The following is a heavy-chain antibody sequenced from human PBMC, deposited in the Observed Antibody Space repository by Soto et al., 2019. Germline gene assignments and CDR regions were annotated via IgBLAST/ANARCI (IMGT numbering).Heavy chain of an antibody. CDR1: GYTFTRYG. J-gene: IGHJ4*02. Sequence: QVQLVQSGAEVKNPGASVKVSCKASGYTFTRYGIGWVRQAPGQVLEWMGWISGNSGDTNYVQKIQGRVTMTTDTSTSTAYMELRSLRSDDTAVYYCAREVAAAGGEYDYWGQGTLVTVSS. CDR2: ISGNSGDT. D-gene: IGHD6-13*01. CDR3: AREVAAAGGEYDY. V-gene: IGHV1-18*01.